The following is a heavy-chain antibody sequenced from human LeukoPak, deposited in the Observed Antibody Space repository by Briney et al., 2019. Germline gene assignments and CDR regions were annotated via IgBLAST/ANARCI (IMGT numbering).Heavy chain of an antibody. CDR2: IYYSGST. D-gene: IGHD7-27*01. Sequence: SETLPLTCTVSGGSISSYYWSWIRQPPGKGLEWIGYIYYSGSTNYNPSLKSRVTISVDTSKNQFSLKLSSVTAADTAVYYCASLALSNWASFDFWGQGTLVTVSS. CDR3: ASLALSNWASFDF. J-gene: IGHJ4*02. CDR1: GGSISSYY. V-gene: IGHV4-59*08.